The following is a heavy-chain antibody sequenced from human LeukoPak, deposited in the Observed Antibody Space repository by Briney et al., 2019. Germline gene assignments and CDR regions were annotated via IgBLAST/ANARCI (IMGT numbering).Heavy chain of an antibody. V-gene: IGHV1-69*13. Sequence: GASVKVSCKASGGSFTNCPFHWVRQAPGQGLEWMGGIIPMFGSTDYAQKFQGRHTITADESTTTAYLELSSLGPEDTAVYYCARGLQENLAWLQAFSAFDIWGQGTMVTVSS. J-gene: IGHJ3*02. D-gene: IGHD6-19*01. CDR3: ARGLQENLAWLQAFSAFDI. CDR1: GGSFTNCP. CDR2: IIPMFGST.